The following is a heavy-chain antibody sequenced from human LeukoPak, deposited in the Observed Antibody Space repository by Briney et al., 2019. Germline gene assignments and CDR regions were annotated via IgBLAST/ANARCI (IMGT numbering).Heavy chain of an antibody. CDR3: ARDPPITMGLGEVEYFQH. CDR2: ISSSGSTI. J-gene: IGHJ1*01. V-gene: IGHV3-11*04. Sequence: PGGSLRLSCAASGFTFSDYYMSWIRQAPGKGLEWVSYISSSGSTIYYADSVKGRFTISRDNAKNSLYLQMNSLRAEDTAVYYCARDPPITMGLGEVEYFQHWGQGTLVTVSS. D-gene: IGHD3-10*01. CDR1: GFTFSDYY.